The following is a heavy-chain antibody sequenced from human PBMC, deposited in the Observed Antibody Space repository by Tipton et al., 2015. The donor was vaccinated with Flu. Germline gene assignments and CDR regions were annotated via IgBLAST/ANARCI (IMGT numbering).Heavy chain of an antibody. J-gene: IGHJ6*02. CDR2: IYYSGST. Sequence: TLSLTCTVSGGSISSTSYYWGWIRQPPGKGLEWIGSIYYSGSTYYNLSLKSRVTISVDTSKNQFSLKLSSVTAADTAVYYCARDREYYDSSGTYYYYGMDVWGQGTTVTVSS. CDR3: ARDREYYDSSGTYYYYGMDV. D-gene: IGHD3-22*01. CDR1: GGSISSTSYY. V-gene: IGHV4-39*07.